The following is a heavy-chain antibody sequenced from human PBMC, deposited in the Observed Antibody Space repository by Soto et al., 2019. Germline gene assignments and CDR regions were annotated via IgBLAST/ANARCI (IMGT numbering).Heavy chain of an antibody. V-gene: IGHV3-30*03. J-gene: IGHJ4*02. CDR3: ARVPEAGRPLFDY. CDR2: ISYDGSNK. CDR1: GFTFSSYG. D-gene: IGHD6-6*01. Sequence: GGSLRLSCAASGFTFSSYGMHWVRQAPGKGLEWVALISYDGSNKYYVDSVKGRFTISRDNSKNTLFLQMNSLRAGDTAVYYCARVPEAGRPLFDYWGQRALVTVSS.